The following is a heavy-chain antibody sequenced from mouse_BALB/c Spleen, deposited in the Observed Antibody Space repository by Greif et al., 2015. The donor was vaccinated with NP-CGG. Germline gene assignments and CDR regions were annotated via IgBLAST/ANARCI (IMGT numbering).Heavy chain of an antibody. CDR3: ARGLGRYFDY. V-gene: IGHV5-17*02. Sequence: EVKLMESGGGLVQPGGSRKLSCAASGFTFSSFGMHWVRQAPEKGLEWVAYISSGSSTIYYADTVKGRFTISRGNPKNTLFLQMTSLRSEDTAMYYCARGLGRYFDYWGQGTTLTVSS. D-gene: IGHD4-1*01. CDR1: GFTFSSFG. CDR2: ISSGSSTI. J-gene: IGHJ2*01.